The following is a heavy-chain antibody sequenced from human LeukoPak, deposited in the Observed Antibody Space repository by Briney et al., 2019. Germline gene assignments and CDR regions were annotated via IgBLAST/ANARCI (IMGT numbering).Heavy chain of an antibody. CDR2: ISGSGGST. V-gene: IGHV3-23*01. CDR3: AKGSTSGYYYYYMDV. J-gene: IGHJ6*03. Sequence: PGGSLRLSCAASGFTFSSYAMSWVRQAPGKGLEWVSAISGSGGSTYYADSVKGRFTISRDNSKNTLYLQMNSLRAEDTAVYYCAKGSTSGYYYYYMDVWGKGTTVTVSS. D-gene: IGHD2-2*01. CDR1: GFTFSSYA.